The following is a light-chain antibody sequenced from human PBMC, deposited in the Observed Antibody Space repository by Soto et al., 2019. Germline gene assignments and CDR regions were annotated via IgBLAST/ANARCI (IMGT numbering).Light chain of an antibody. CDR3: SSYTSSSTDV. CDR2: ELS. CDR1: SSHVGGYDS. Sequence: QSALTQPASVSGSPGQSITIYCTGTSSHVGGYDSVSWYQHHPGKAAKLTIYELSNRPSGVSNRFSGSKSGNTASLTISGLQAEDEAEYYCSSYTSSSTDVFGTGTKVTVL. J-gene: IGLJ1*01. V-gene: IGLV2-14*01.